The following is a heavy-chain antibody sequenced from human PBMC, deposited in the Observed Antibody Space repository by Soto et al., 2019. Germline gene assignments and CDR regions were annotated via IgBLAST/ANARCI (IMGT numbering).Heavy chain of an antibody. CDR1: GGSVSSGSYY. Sequence: QVQLQESGPGLVKPSETLSLTCTVSGGSVSSGSYYWSWIRQPRGKGLEWIGYIYYSGSTKYNPSLKSRVTISVDTSKNQFSLKLSSVTAADTAVYYCARAGLGDGSDYWGQGTLVTVSS. D-gene: IGHD1-26*01. V-gene: IGHV4-61*01. CDR3: ARAGLGDGSDY. J-gene: IGHJ4*02. CDR2: IYYSGST.